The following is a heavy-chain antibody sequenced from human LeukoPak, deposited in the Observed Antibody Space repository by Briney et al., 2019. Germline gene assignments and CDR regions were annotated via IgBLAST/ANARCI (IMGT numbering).Heavy chain of an antibody. CDR2: IYSAGNI. CDR1: GFTVSNNY. J-gene: IGHJ4*02. V-gene: IGHV3-66*01. CDR3: AREKYGSGPQPFDY. D-gene: IGHD3-10*01. Sequence: PGGSLRLSCAASGFTVSNNYMNWVRQAPGKGLEWVSSIYSAGNIYYADSAKGRFTISRDNSKNTLYLQMNSLRVDDTAVYYCAREKYGSGPQPFDYWGQGTQVTVSS.